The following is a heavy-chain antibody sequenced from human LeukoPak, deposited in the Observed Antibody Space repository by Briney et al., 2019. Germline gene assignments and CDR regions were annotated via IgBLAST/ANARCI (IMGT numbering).Heavy chain of an antibody. CDR2: INPSGGST. D-gene: IGHD1-26*01. V-gene: IGHV1-46*01. J-gene: IGHJ5*02. CDR3: ARGGVGATTYVWFDP. Sequence: ASVKVSCKASGYTFTNYYMHWVRQAPGQGLECVGIINPSGGSTSYAQKFQGRVTMTRDMSTSTVYMELSSLRSEDTAVYYCARGGVGATTYVWFDPWGQGTLVTVSS. CDR1: GYTFTNYY.